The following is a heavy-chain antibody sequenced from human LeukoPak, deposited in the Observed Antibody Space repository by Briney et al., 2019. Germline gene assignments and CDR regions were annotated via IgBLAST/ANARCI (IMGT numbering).Heavy chain of an antibody. V-gene: IGHV3-7*01. J-gene: IGHJ4*02. D-gene: IGHD1-26*01. CDR2: IKQDGSEK. Sequence: GGSLRLSCAASGFTFSSYWMSWVRQAPGKGLDGVANIKQDGSEKYYVDSVKGRFTISRDNAKNSLYLQMNSLRAEDTAVYYCAREGGSYTTSPFDYWGQGTLVSVSS. CDR3: AREGGSYTTSPFDY. CDR1: GFTFSSYW.